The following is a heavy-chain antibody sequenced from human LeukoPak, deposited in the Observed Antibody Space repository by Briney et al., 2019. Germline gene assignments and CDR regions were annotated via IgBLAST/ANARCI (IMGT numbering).Heavy chain of an antibody. CDR2: INHSGST. CDR1: GGSFSGYY. V-gene: IGHV4-34*01. CDR3: ARHTSDYGGNSIPYYFDY. J-gene: IGHJ4*02. Sequence: SETLPLTCAVYGGSFSGYYWSWIRQPPGKGLEWIGEINHSGSTNYNPSLKSRVTISVDTSKNQFSLKLSSVTAADTAVYYCARHTSDYGGNSIPYYFDYWGQGTLVTVSS. D-gene: IGHD4-23*01.